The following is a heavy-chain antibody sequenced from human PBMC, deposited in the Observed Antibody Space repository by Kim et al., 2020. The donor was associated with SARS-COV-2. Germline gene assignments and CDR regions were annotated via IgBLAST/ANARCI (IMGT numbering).Heavy chain of an antibody. J-gene: IGHJ6*02. CDR3: AKGKARWGKAMVTGGYSYYYGMDF. Sequence: GGSLRLSCAASGFTFSSYAMSWVRQAPGKGLEWVSAISGSGGSTYYADSVKGRFTISRDNSKNTLYLQMNSLRAEDTAVYYCAKGKARWGKAMVTGGYSYYYGMDFWGQGTPVTVSS. D-gene: IGHD5-18*01. CDR1: GFTFSSYA. V-gene: IGHV3-23*01. CDR2: ISGSGGST.